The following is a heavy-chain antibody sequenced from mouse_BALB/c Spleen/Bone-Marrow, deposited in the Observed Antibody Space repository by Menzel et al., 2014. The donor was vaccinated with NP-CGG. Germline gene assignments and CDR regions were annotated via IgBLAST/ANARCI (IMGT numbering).Heavy chain of an antibody. J-gene: IGHJ4*01. V-gene: IGHV5-17*02. CDR2: ISSGSSTI. CDR1: GFTFSSFG. D-gene: IGHD2-1*01. CDR3: ARGRPIYYGNLYAMDY. Sequence: DVHLVESGGGLVQPGGSRKLSCAASGFTFSSFGMHWVRQAPEKGLEWVAYISSGSSTIYYANTVKGRFTISRDNPKNILFLQMTSLRSEDTAMYYCARGRPIYYGNLYAMDYWGQGTSVTVSS.